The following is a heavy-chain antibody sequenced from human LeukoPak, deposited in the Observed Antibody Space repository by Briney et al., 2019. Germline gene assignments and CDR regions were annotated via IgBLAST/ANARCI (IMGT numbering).Heavy chain of an antibody. D-gene: IGHD3-3*02. CDR1: EGTFNNYA. CDR2: IIPIFGIA. J-gene: IGHJ6*03. V-gene: IGHV1-69*13. Sequence: SVKVSCKASEGTFNNYAISWVRQAPGQGLEWMGGIIPIFGIANYAQEFQGRVTVTADESTSTAYMELSSLRSEDTAVYYCARDHVVLAPGGYYYHYMDVWGKGTTVTVSS. CDR3: ARDHVVLAPGGYYYHYMDV.